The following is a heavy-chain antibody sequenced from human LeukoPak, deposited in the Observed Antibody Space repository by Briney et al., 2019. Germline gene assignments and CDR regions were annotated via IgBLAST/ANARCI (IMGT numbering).Heavy chain of an antibody. Sequence: PGGSLRLSCVGSGFTFRSHAMSWVRQAPEKGLEFVSGIYENGGTTYYADSVKGRFTISRDNSKNTLYLQMNSLRAEDTAVYYCAKDKSYDSSPSIQADYFDYWGQGTLVTVSS. CDR3: AKDKSYDSSPSIQADYFDY. D-gene: IGHD3-22*01. J-gene: IGHJ4*02. CDR1: GFTFRSHA. CDR2: IYENGGTT. V-gene: IGHV3-23*01.